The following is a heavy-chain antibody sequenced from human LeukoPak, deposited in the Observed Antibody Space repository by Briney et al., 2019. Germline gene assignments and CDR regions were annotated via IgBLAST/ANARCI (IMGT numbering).Heavy chain of an antibody. CDR2: ISYDGSNK. CDR3: ARPQLGTNWFDP. Sequence: PGGSLRLSCAASGFTFSSYGMHWVRQAPGKGLEWVAVISYDGSNKYYADSVKGRFTISRDNSKNTLYLQMNSLRAEDTAVYYCARPQLGTNWFDPWGQGTLVTVSS. D-gene: IGHD7-27*01. V-gene: IGHV3-30*03. CDR1: GFTFSSYG. J-gene: IGHJ5*02.